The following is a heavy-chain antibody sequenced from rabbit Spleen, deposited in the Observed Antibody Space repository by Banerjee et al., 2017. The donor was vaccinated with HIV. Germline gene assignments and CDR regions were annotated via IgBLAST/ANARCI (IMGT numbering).Heavy chain of an antibody. V-gene: IGHV1S45*01. CDR1: GFSFSSGSF. J-gene: IGHJ6*01. CDR3: ARTKNAYSKAL. Sequence: QELLVESGGGLVQPEGSLTLTCTASGFSFSSGSFMCLVRQAPGKGPEWIACIAGGDSGSTAYASWAKGRFTFSKTSSTTVTLQMTSLTAADTATYFCARTKNAYSKALWGPGTLVTVS. CDR2: IAGGDSGST. D-gene: IGHD6-1*01.